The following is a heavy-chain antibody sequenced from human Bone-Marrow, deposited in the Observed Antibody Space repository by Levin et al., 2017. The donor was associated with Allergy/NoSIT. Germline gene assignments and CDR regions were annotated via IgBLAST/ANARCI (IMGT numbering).Heavy chain of an antibody. Sequence: ASVKVSCKASGGTFSSYAISWVRQAPGQGLEWMGGIIPIFGTANYAQKFQGRVTITADESTSTAYMELSSLRSEDTAVYYCARDLTPPRIAARRVHDAFDIWGQGTMVTVSS. V-gene: IGHV1-69*13. CDR2: IIPIFGTA. D-gene: IGHD6-6*01. CDR3: ARDLTPPRIAARRVHDAFDI. CDR1: GGTFSSYA. J-gene: IGHJ3*02.